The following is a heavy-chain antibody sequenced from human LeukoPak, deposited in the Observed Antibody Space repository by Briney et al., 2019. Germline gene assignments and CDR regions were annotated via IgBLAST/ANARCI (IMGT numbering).Heavy chain of an antibody. Sequence: SETLSLTCTVSGYSISSGYYWGWIRQPPGKGLEWIGSIYHSGSTYYNPSLKSRVTISVDTSKNQFSLKLSSVTAADTAVYYCARDGGDSSGWYYLDYWGQGTLVTVSS. J-gene: IGHJ4*02. CDR3: ARDGGDSSGWYYLDY. CDR2: IYHSGST. CDR1: GYSISSGYY. D-gene: IGHD6-19*01. V-gene: IGHV4-38-2*02.